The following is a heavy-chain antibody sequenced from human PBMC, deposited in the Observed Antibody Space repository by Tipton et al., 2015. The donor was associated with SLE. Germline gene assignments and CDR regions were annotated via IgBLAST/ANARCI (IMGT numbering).Heavy chain of an antibody. CDR1: GFIFSNYG. Sequence: SLRLSCAASGFIFSNYGMHWVRQAPGKGLEWVTFIRFDSSQKYYADSVKGRFTISRDNSKNTLYLQMNSLRVEDAAVYYCAKGPQRGYYFDSWGHGTLVTVSS. V-gene: IGHV3-30*02. CDR2: IRFDSSQK. J-gene: IGHJ4*01. CDR3: AKGPQRGYYFDS. D-gene: IGHD6-25*01.